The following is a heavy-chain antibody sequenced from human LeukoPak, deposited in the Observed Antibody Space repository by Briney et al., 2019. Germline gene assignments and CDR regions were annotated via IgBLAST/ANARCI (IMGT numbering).Heavy chain of an antibody. CDR2: ISYDGSNK. CDR1: GFTFSSYA. CDR3: ARGLNIAVAGTFYYYGMDV. D-gene: IGHD6-19*01. J-gene: IGHJ6*02. V-gene: IGHV3-30-3*01. Sequence: PGGSLRLSCAASGFTFSSYAMHRVRQAPGKGLEWVAVISYDGSNKYYADSVKGRFTISRDNSKNTLYLQMNSLRAEDTAVYYCARGLNIAVAGTFYYYGMDVWGQGTTVTVSS.